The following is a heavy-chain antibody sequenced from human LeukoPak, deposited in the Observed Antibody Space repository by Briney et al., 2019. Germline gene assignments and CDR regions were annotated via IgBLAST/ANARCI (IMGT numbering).Heavy chain of an antibody. V-gene: IGHV3-30*02. J-gene: IGHJ4*02. CDR2: IRYDGSNK. CDR1: GFIFTSYG. D-gene: IGHD4-23*01. CDR3: AKASPYGGNGLFDY. Sequence: PGGSLRLSCAASGFIFTSYGIHWVRQAPGKGLEWVAFIRYDGSNKYYADSVKGRFTISRDNSKNTLYLQMNSLRAEDTAVYYCAKASPYGGNGLFDYWGQGTLVTVSS.